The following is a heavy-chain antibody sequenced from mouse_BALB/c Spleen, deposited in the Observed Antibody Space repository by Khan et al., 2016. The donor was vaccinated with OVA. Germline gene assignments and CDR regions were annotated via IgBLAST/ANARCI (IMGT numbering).Heavy chain of an antibody. Sequence: LEESGAEQAKPGASVKMSCKTSGYTFSSYWMHWVKQRPGQGLEWIGYINPTSGYTEYNEKFKDKATLSADKSSSTAYMQLTILTSEDSAVYYCARDRIDYWGQGTTLTVSS. J-gene: IGHJ2*01. CDR2: INPTSGYT. CDR3: ARDRIDY. CDR1: GYTFSSYW. V-gene: IGHV1-7*01.